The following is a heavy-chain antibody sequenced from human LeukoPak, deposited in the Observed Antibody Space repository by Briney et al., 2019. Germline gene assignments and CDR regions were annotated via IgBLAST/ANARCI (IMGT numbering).Heavy chain of an antibody. V-gene: IGHV3-48*04. CDR1: GFTFSNYY. Sequence: GGSLRLSCAASGFTFSNYYMNWVRQAPGKGLEWVSYISRRSETIYYADSVRGRFTISRDNANNSLYLQMNSLRAEDTAVYYCARITTSYADYWGQGTLVTVSS. CDR3: ARITTSYADY. J-gene: IGHJ4*02. CDR2: ISRRSETI. D-gene: IGHD3-22*01.